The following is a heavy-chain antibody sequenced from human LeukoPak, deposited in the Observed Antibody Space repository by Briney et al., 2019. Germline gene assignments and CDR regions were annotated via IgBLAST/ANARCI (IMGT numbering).Heavy chain of an antibody. J-gene: IGHJ4*02. CDR2: INPSGGST. CDR3: ARLVVTAGGNGDFDY. Sequence: ASVKVSCKASGYTFTSYYMHWVRQAPGQGLEWMGIINPSGGSTSYAQKFQGRVTMTRDTSTSTVYMELSSLRSEDTAVYYCARLVVTAGGNGDFDYWGQGTLVTVSS. D-gene: IGHD2-21*02. CDR1: GYTFTSYY. V-gene: IGHV1-46*01.